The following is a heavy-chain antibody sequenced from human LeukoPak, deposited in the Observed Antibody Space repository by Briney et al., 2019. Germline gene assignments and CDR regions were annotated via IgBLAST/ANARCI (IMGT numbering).Heavy chain of an antibody. CDR2: IYYSGST. D-gene: IGHD3-10*01. J-gene: IGHJ4*02. CDR3: ARGLLLWRFDY. V-gene: IGHV4-59*11. CDR1: APSITIHY. Sequence: SLSPAWIVAAPSITIHYWSCVRHPPGNGLGWIGYIYYSGSTNYNPSLKSRVTISVDTSKNQFSLKLSSVTAADTAVYYCARGLLLWRFDYWGQGTLVTVSS.